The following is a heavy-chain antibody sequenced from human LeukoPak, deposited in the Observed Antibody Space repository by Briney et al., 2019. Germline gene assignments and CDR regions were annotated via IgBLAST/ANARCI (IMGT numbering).Heavy chain of an antibody. D-gene: IGHD3-10*01. CDR3: ARDITMVRGVYNWFDP. Sequence: ASVKVSCKASGYTFTSYGISWVRQAPGQGLEWMGWISAYNGNTNYAQKLQGRVTMTTDTSTSTAYMELRSLRSDDTAVYYCARDITMVRGVYNWFDPWGQGTLVTVSS. J-gene: IGHJ5*02. CDR1: GYTFTSYG. CDR2: ISAYNGNT. V-gene: IGHV1-18*01.